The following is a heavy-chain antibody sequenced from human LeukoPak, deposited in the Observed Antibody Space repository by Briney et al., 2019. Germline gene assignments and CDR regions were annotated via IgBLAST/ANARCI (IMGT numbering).Heavy chain of an antibody. D-gene: IGHD3-9*01. CDR1: GYTFTSYD. J-gene: IGHJ6*02. CDR3: ARLRYSDWVDWQNYYYYGMDV. CDR2: MNPNSGNT. Sequence: ASVKVSCKASGYTFTSYDINWVRQATGQGLEWMGWMNPNSGNTGYAQKFQGRVTMTRNTSISTAYMELSSLRSEDTAVYSCARLRYSDWVDWQNYYYYGMDVWGQGTTVTVSS. V-gene: IGHV1-8*01.